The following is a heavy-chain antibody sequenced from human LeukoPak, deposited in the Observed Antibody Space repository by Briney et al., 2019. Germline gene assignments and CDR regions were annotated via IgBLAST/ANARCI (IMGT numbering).Heavy chain of an antibody. V-gene: IGHV3-23*01. CDR2: ISGSGGNT. J-gene: IGHJ4*02. CDR3: AKEAPHCRSTSCYVEF. CDR1: GFTFSTYV. Sequence: PGGSLRLSCAASGFTFSTYVMSWVRQAPGKGLEWVSGISGSGGNTYYADSVKGRFTISRDNAKNKLYLQMNSLRAEDTAVYYCAKEAPHCRSTSCYVEFWGQGTLVTVSS. D-gene: IGHD2-2*01.